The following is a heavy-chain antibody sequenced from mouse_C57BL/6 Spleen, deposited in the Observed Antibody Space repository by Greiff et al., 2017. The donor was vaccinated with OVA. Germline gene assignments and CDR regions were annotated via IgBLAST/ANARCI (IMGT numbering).Heavy chain of an antibody. V-gene: IGHV1-18*01. J-gene: IGHJ1*03. CDR1: GYTFTDYN. Sequence: VQLQQSGPELVKPGASVKIPCKASGYTFTDYNMDWVKQSHGKSLEWIGDINPNNGGTTYNQKFKGKATLTVDKSSSTAYMELRSLTSEDTAVYYCARRDDGYPHWYFDVWGTGTTVTVSS. CDR3: ARRDDGYPHWYFDV. D-gene: IGHD2-3*01. CDR2: INPNNGGT.